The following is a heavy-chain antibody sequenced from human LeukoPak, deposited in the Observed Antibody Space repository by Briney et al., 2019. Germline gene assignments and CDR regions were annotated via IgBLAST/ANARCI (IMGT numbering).Heavy chain of an antibody. CDR1: GFTFSSYA. CDR3: ARGPRGTIFGVVTLYYFDY. J-gene: IGHJ4*02. V-gene: IGHV3-30*04. CDR2: ISYDGSNK. D-gene: IGHD3-3*01. Sequence: QPGRSLILSCAASGFTFSSYAMHWVRQAPGKGLEWVAVISYDGSNKYYADSVKGRFTISRDNSKNTLYLQMNSLRAEDTAVYYCARGPRGTIFGVVTLYYFDYWGQGTLVTVSS.